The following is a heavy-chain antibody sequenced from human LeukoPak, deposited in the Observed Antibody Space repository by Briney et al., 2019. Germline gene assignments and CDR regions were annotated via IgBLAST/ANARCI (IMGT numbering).Heavy chain of an antibody. CDR3: ARDYSVDTAMVKWDYFDY. CDR2: INPSGGST. J-gene: IGHJ4*02. V-gene: IGHV1-46*01. CDR1: GYTFTSYY. Sequence: ASVKVSCKASGYTFTSYYMHWVRQAPGQGLEWMGIINPSGGSTSYAQKFQGRVTMTRDTSTSTVYMELSSLRSEDTAVYYCARDYSVDTAMVKWDYFDYWGQGTLVTVSS. D-gene: IGHD5-18*01.